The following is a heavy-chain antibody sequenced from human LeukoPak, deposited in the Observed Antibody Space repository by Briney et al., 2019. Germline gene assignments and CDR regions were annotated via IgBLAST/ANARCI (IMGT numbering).Heavy chain of an antibody. D-gene: IGHD6-13*01. CDR2: ISAYNGNT. J-gene: IGHJ4*02. Sequence: GASVKVSCKASGYTFTSYGISWVRQAPGQGLEWMGWISAYNGNTNYAQKLQGRVTMTTDTSTSTAYMELRSLRSDDTAVYYCARSLEYSSSWGTRPTPGDYWGQGTLVTVSS. CDR1: GYTFTSYG. CDR3: ARSLEYSSSWGTRPTPGDY. V-gene: IGHV1-18*01.